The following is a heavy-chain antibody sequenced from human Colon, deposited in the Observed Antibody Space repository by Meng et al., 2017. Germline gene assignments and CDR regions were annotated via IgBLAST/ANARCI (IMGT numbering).Heavy chain of an antibody. V-gene: IGHV1-2*06. CDR3: AREREGEHDYGDRFFDY. CDR2: INPNSGVT. J-gene: IGHJ4*02. Sequence: QGPLGQSGSEVRKPGASVKVSCKASGYTFTGYYMHWGRQAPGQGLEWMGRINPNSGVTNHAQKFQGRVTMTRDTSISTAYMELSRVRFDDTAVYYCAREREGEHDYGDRFFDYWGQGTLVTVSS. D-gene: IGHD4-17*01. CDR1: GYTFTGYY.